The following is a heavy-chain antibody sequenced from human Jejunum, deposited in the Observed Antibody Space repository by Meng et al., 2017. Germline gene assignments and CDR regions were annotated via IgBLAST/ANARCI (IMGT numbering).Heavy chain of an antibody. Sequence: QVPLQESGPGPLKPSETLSPPCSVSGDSLTSGNSFWSWIRQPAGRGLEWVGRIHTSGSTNYNPSLMNRVTISLDTSRNQFSLKMYSVTAADTAVFYCARELQKSAYNQYYFDNWGQGTLVTVFS. D-gene: IGHD5-24*01. CDR1: GDSLTSGNSF. V-gene: IGHV4-61*02. J-gene: IGHJ4*02. CDR2: IHTSGST. CDR3: ARELQKSAYNQYYFDN.